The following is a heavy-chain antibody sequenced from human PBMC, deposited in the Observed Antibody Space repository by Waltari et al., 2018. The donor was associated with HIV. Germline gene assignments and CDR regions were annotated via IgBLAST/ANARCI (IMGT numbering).Heavy chain of an antibody. J-gene: IGHJ3*02. D-gene: IGHD3-22*01. Sequence: IRQPPGKGLEWIGYIYYSGSTNYNPSLKSRVTISVDTSKNQFSLKLSSVTAADTAVYYCARDQSRYYYDSSGSDAFDIWGQGTMVTVSS. CDR2: IYYSGST. CDR3: ARDQSRYYYDSSGSDAFDI. V-gene: IGHV4-59*01.